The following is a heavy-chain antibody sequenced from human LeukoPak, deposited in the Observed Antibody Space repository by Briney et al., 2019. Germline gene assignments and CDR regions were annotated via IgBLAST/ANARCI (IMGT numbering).Heavy chain of an antibody. CDR3: ARVKENWNYSY. V-gene: IGHV3-7*01. J-gene: IGHJ4*02. D-gene: IGHD1-7*01. Sequence: GGSLRLSCAASGFTFSSYWMSWVRQAPGKGLEWVANIKQDGSEKYYVDSVKGRFTISRDNAKNSLYLKMNSLRAEDTAVYYCARVKENWNYSYWGQGTLVTVSS. CDR1: GFTFSSYW. CDR2: IKQDGSEK.